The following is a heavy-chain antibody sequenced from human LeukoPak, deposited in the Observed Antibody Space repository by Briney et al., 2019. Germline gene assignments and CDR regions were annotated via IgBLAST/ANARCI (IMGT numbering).Heavy chain of an antibody. J-gene: IGHJ4*02. D-gene: IGHD3-10*01. CDR2: ISYDGSNK. CDR1: GFTVSSNY. Sequence: GGSLRLSCAASGFTVSSNYMSWVRQAPGKGLEWVAVISYDGSNKYYADSVKGRFTISRDNSKNTLYLQMNSLRAEDTAVYYCARGHFGSGSYYNPLDYWGQGTLVTVSS. V-gene: IGHV3-30-3*01. CDR3: ARGHFGSGSYYNPLDY.